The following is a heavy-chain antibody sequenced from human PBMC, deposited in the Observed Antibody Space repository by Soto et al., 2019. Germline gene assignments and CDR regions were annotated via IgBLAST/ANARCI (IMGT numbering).Heavy chain of an antibody. J-gene: IGHJ5*02. V-gene: IGHV1-2*02. CDR1: GYTFSDYY. CDR2: INPSSGGT. Sequence: VASVKASCKASGYTFSDYYVHWVREAPGQGLEWMGWINPSSGGTIYTQRFQGRVTMTRDTSINTVYMELSRLTSDDTAVYYCAREMGVRGAPGYTWFDPWGQGAMVTVSS. D-gene: IGHD1-26*01. CDR3: AREMGVRGAPGYTWFDP.